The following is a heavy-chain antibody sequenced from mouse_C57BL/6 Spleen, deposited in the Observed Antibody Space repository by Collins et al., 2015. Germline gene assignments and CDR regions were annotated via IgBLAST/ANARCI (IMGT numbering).Heavy chain of an antibody. CDR1: GYTFTSYW. Sequence: QVQLQQPGAELVKPGASVKLSCKASGYTFTSYWMHWVKQRPGQGLEWIGKIHPNSGSTTYNEKFMSEATLTVDKSSSTAYMQLSSLSSEDSAVYYCARRLTVYFYFDVWGTGTTVTVSS. J-gene: IGHJ1*03. CDR2: IHPNSGST. D-gene: IGHD3-2*02. CDR3: ARRLTVYFYFDV. V-gene: IGHV1-64*01.